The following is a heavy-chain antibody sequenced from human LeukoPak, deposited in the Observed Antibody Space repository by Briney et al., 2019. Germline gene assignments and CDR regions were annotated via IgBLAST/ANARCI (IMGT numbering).Heavy chain of an antibody. Sequence: AGGSLRLSCAASGFTFSSYSMNWVRQAPGKGLEWVSSISSSSSYIYYADSVKGRFTISRDNAKNSLYLQMNSLRAEDTVVYYCARKYYDILTGYVDYWGQGTLVTVSS. CDR3: ARKYYDILTGYVDY. D-gene: IGHD3-9*01. CDR1: GFTFSSYS. J-gene: IGHJ4*02. CDR2: ISSSSSYI. V-gene: IGHV3-21*01.